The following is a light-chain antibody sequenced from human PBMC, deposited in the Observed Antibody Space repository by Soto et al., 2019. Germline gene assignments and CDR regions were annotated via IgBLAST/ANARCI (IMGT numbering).Light chain of an antibody. CDR1: SSDVGGYNY. J-gene: IGLJ2*01. Sequence: QSALTQPASVSGSPGQSITISCTGTSSDVGGYNYVSWYQHHPGKAPKLIIYEVDYRPSGVSHRFSGSKSGNTASLTISGLQAEDEADYHCSSYTNSKTVVFGGGTQLTVL. CDR2: EVD. CDR3: SSYTNSKTVV. V-gene: IGLV2-14*01.